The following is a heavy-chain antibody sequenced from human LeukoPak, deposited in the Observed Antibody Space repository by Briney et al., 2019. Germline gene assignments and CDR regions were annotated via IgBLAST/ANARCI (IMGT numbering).Heavy chain of an antibody. CDR1: GYTFNSYY. J-gene: IGHJ4*02. CDR3: ARDKVDCSSGSCYSLGFGY. CDR2: INPSGGST. V-gene: IGHV1-46*02. D-gene: IGHD2-15*01. Sequence: ASVKVSCKASGYTFNSYYMHWVRQAPGQGLEWMGIINPSGGSTSHAQKFQGRVTMTRDTSTSTVYMELSSLSSEDTAVYYCARDKVDCSSGSCYSLGFGYWGQGTLVTVSS.